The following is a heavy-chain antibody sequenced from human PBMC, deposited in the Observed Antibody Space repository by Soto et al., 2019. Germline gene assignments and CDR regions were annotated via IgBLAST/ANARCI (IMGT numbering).Heavy chain of an antibody. CDR3: ARHLHSDSVHITPVSPDY. Sequence: SETLSLTCAVYGGSFSGYYWSWIRQPPGKGLEWIGEINHSGSTNYSPSFQGQVTISADKSISTAFLQWSSLKAADSAMYYCARHLHSDSVHITPVSPDYWGQGTLVTVSS. CDR2: INHSGST. J-gene: IGHJ4*02. D-gene: IGHD3-3*02. CDR1: GGSFSGYY. V-gene: IGHV4-34*01.